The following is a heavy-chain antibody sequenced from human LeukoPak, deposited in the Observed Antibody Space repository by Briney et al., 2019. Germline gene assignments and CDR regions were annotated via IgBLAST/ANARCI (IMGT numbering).Heavy chain of an antibody. CDR2: IYYSGST. V-gene: IGHV4-39*01. Sequence: KPSETLSLTCTVSGGSISSSSYYWGWIRQPPGKGLEWIGSIYYSGSTYYNPSLKSRVTISVDTSKNQFSLKLSSVTAAGTAVYYCAVVAATSRYYYYYYYMDVWGKGTTVTVSS. CDR3: AVVAATSRYYYYYYYMDV. CDR1: GGSISSSSYY. J-gene: IGHJ6*03. D-gene: IGHD2-15*01.